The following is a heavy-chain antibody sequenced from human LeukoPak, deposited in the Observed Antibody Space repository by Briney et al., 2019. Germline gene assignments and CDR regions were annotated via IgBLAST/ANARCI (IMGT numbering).Heavy chain of an antibody. D-gene: IGHD3-22*01. CDR2: IYPGDSDT. Sequence: GESLKISCQGSGYSFASNWIAWVRQMPGKGLEWMGIIYPGDSDTRYSPSFQGQVTISADRSIGTAYLQWSSLKASDTAMYYCARRGANYYYDSSGYYYIDYWGQGTLVTVSS. V-gene: IGHV5-51*01. J-gene: IGHJ4*02. CDR3: ARRGANYYYDSSGYYYIDY. CDR1: GYSFASNW.